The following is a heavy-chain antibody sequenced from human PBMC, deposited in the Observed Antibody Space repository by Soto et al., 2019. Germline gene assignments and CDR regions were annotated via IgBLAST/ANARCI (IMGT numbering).Heavy chain of an antibody. CDR2: IWYDGSNK. CDR3: ASPHDYGDYGDAFDI. D-gene: IGHD4-17*01. V-gene: IGHV3-33*01. Sequence: GGSLRLSCAASGFTFSSYGMHWVRQAPGKGLEWVAVIWYDGSNKYYADSVKGRFTISRDNSKNTLYLQMNSLRAEDTAVYYCASPHDYGDYGDAFDIWGQGTLVTVSS. J-gene: IGHJ3*02. CDR1: GFTFSSYG.